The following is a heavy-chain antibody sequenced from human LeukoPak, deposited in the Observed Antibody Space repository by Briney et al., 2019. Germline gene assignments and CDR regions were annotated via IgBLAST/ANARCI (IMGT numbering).Heavy chain of an antibody. Sequence: PGGSLRLSCAASGFTFSSYAMSWVRQAPGKGLEWVSAISGSGGSTYYADSVKGRFTISRDNSKNTLYLQMNSLRAEDTAVYYCAKGGSSLLWFGELDLEFDYWGQGTLVTVS. CDR2: ISGSGGST. CDR3: AKGGSSLLWFGELDLEFDY. D-gene: IGHD3-10*01. V-gene: IGHV3-23*01. CDR1: GFTFSSYA. J-gene: IGHJ4*02.